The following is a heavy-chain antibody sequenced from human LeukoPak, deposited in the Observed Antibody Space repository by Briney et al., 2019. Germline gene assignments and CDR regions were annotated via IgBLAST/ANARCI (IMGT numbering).Heavy chain of an antibody. CDR1: GGSISSYY. J-gene: IGHJ4*02. CDR3: ARDAKDLWSGHFEL. V-gene: IGHV4-59*12. CDR2: IYYSGST. Sequence: TSETLSLTCTISGGSISSYYWSWIRQPPGKGLEWIGYIYYSGSTNYNPSLKSRVTISVDTSKNQFSLKLSSVTAADTAVYYCARDAKDLWSGHFELWGQGTLVTVS. D-gene: IGHD3-3*01.